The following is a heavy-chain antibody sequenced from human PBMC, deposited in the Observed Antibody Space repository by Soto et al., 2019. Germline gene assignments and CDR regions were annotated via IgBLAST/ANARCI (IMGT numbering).Heavy chain of an antibody. V-gene: IGHV1-18*01. J-gene: IGHJ4*02. CDR2: ISPYNGNT. D-gene: IGHD2-8*01. CDR1: GYTFSNFG. CDR3: ARDRLGVSVTGGGFDS. Sequence: QVQLVQSGGEVKKPGASVKVSCKASGYTFSNFGLSWVRQAPGQGLGLMGWISPYNGNTNYAQKLQGRLTMTTDTAPSTAYMELRSLRSDDTAVYYCARDRLGVSVTGGGFDSWGQGTLVTVSS.